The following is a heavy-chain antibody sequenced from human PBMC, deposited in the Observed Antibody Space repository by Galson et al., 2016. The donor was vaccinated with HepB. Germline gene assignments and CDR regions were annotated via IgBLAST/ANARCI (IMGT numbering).Heavy chain of an antibody. Sequence: SLRLSCAASGFPFSSYGIHWVRQAPGKGLEWVAVIWYDGSRKYYVDSVRGRFTISRDNFKNMVYLQMNSLRAEDTAVCYCARDRRSGSYGDDFHIWGQGKMVTVSS. CDR2: IWYDGSRK. D-gene: IGHD1-26*01. CDR3: ARDRRSGSYGDDFHI. V-gene: IGHV3-33*01. CDR1: GFPFSSYG. J-gene: IGHJ3*02.